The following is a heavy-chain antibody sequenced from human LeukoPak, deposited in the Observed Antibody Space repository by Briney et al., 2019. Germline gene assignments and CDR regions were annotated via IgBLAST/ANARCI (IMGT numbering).Heavy chain of an antibody. CDR3: ASSEYGSGSYYNRKEGFDY. V-gene: IGHV1-2*02. J-gene: IGHJ4*02. CDR1: GYTFTGYY. CDR2: INPNSGGT. Sequence: ASVKVSCKASGYTFTGYYMHWVRQAPGQGLEWMGWINPNSGGTNYAQKFQGRVTMTRDTSISTAYMELSRLRSDDTAVYYCASSEYGSGSYYNRKEGFDYWGQGTLVTVSS. D-gene: IGHD3-10*01.